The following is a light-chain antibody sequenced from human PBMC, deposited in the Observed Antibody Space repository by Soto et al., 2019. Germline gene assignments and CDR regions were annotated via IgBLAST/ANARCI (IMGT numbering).Light chain of an antibody. J-gene: IGKJ2*01. CDR1: QNIYSNY. V-gene: IGKV3-20*01. CDR3: QQYGDPPYT. Sequence: IVVTQSPGSLSLSPGEGASLSCRTSQNIYSNYLAWYQHKPGRSPRLLIYHSSTSAAGTPDRFSGSGSGTDFALTISRLEPEDFAVYYCQQYGDPPYTFGQGTRVEIK. CDR2: HSS.